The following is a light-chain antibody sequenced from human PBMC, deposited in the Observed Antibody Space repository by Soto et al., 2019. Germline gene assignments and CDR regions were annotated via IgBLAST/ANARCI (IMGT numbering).Light chain of an antibody. CDR2: EVS. V-gene: IGLV2-14*01. CDR1: NNDVGGYNY. Sequence: QSVLTQPASVSGSPGQSITISCTGTNNDVGGYNYVSWYQHHPGKAPKLIIYEVSDRPSGVSNRFSGSKSGNTASLTISGLQAEDEADYYCSSYTGSNIRYVFGTGTKVTVL. CDR3: SSYTGSNIRYV. J-gene: IGLJ1*01.